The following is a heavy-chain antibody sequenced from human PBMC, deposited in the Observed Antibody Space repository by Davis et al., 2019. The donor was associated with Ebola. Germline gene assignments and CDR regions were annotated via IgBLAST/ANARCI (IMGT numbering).Heavy chain of an antibody. D-gene: IGHD4-23*01. CDR1: GYTFTTYD. V-gene: IGHV1-8*01. CDR3: ARGGGGGGTEYFHH. J-gene: IGHJ1*01. CDR2: MNPNSGNT. Sequence: AASVKVSCKASGYTFTTYDINWVRQATGQGPEWMGWMNPNSGNTGYSRKFQGRVTMTRNNYISTAYMELSGLRSEDTAVYYCARGGGGGGTEYFHHWGQGTLVTVSS.